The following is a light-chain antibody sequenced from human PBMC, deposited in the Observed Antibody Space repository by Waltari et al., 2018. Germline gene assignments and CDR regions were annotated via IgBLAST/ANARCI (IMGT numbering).Light chain of an antibody. Sequence: QTVVTQEPSLSVSPGGTVTLTCALSSGSLSTTSYATWYQQTPGPAPRTPVYKANARSSGVPERFSGSILGNTAARTITGAQADDESDYYCALYMGSGIWVFGGGTRLTVL. J-gene: IGLJ3*02. CDR2: KAN. CDR3: ALYMGSGIWV. V-gene: IGLV8-61*01. CDR1: SGSLSTTSY.